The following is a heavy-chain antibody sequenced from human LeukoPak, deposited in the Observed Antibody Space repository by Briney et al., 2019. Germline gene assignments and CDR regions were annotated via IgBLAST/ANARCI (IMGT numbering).Heavy chain of an antibody. D-gene: IGHD6-13*01. CDR1: GFTFSSYG. V-gene: IGHV3-30*18. CDR2: ISHDGSNK. J-gene: IGHJ4*02. CDR3: AKEAAAGYFDY. Sequence: PGGFLRLSCAASGFTFSSYGMHWVRQAPGKGLEWVAVISHDGSNKYYADSVKGRFTISRDNAKNSLYLQMNSLRAEDTAVYYCAKEAAAGYFDYWGQGALVTVSS.